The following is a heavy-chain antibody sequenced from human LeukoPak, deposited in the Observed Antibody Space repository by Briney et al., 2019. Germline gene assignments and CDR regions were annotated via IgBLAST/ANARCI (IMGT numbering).Heavy chain of an antibody. J-gene: IGHJ3*02. D-gene: IGHD3-10*01. CDR3: AREGDYGSGSSVAFDI. Sequence: GGSLRLSCAASGFTFSSYWISWVRQAPGKGLEWVANIKQDGSEKYYVDSVKGRFIISRDNDKNSLYMQMRSLRAEDTGVYYRAREGDYGSGSSVAFDIWGQGTMVTVSS. V-gene: IGHV3-7*01. CDR1: GFTFSSYW. CDR2: IKQDGSEK.